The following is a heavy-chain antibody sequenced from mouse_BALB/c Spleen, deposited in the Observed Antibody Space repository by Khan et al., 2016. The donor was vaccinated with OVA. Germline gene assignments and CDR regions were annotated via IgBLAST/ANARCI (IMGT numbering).Heavy chain of an antibody. J-gene: IGHJ3*01. CDR3: ARSGYGGFAF. CDR2: INPYNGAS. D-gene: IGHD1-2*01. V-gene: IGHV1S135*01. CDR1: GYSFTDYT. Sequence: IQLVQSGPELVKPGDSMKISCKASGYSFTDYTMNWVKQSHGKNLEWIGLINPYNGASNYKQKFKGKATLTVDKSSSTAYMELLSLTSEDSAVYYCARSGYGGFAFWGQGTLVTVSA.